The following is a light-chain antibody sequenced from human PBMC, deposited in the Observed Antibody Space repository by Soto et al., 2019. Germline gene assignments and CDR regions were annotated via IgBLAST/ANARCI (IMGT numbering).Light chain of an antibody. CDR2: AAS. CDR3: QQYNASPPT. CDR1: QPVGTW. J-gene: IGKJ3*01. V-gene: IGKV1D-16*01. Sequence: DIQMTQSPSSLSASVGDRVTITCRASQPVGTWVAWYQQKPQRAPKPLMYAASTLESGVPLRFSGIPSGTNFTLTINRLQPEDFATYYCQQYNASPPTVGPGTKVDFK.